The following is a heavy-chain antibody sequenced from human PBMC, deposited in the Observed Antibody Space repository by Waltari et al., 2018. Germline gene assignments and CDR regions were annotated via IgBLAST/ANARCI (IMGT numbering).Heavy chain of an antibody. CDR1: GFTFTTYS. D-gene: IGHD3-10*01. Sequence: DVQLVESGGGLVQPGGSLRLSCAASGFTFTTYSMNWVRQAPGKGLEWIAYISSSSSWLYSADSVKGRFTISRDNAKNSVYLQMNSLRADDTAVYYCAGIRRGYWFFDLWGRGTLVTVSS. CDR3: AGIRRGYWFFDL. V-gene: IGHV3-48*04. CDR2: ISSSSSWL. J-gene: IGHJ2*01.